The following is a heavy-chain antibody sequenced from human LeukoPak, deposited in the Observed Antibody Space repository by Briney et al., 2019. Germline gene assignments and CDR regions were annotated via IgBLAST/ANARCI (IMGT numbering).Heavy chain of an antibody. CDR1: GFTFSSYS. CDR2: ISSSSSYI. V-gene: IGHV3-21*01. J-gene: IGHJ3*02. D-gene: IGHD1-26*01. CDR3: ARDRIVGATSVLSDI. Sequence: PGGSLRLSCAASGFTFSSYSMNWVRQAPGKGLEWVSSISSSSSYIYYADSVKGRFTISRDNAKNSLYLHMNSLRAEDTAVYYCARDRIVGATSVLSDIWGQGTMVTVSS.